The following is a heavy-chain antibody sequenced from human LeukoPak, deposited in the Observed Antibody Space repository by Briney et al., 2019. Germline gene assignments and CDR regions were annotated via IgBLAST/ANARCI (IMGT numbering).Heavy chain of an antibody. V-gene: IGHV3-23*01. CDR1: GFSFSGYA. D-gene: IGHD5-18*01. Sequence: GGSLRLSCAASGFSFSGYAMSWVRQAPGKGVEWVSGIRGSGGSTYYADSVMGRFTISRDNSKNTLYLQMNSLRAEDTALYYCAKDNGFDVDTVYLGYWGQGTLVTVSS. CDR3: AKDNGFDVDTVYLGY. CDR2: IRGSGGST. J-gene: IGHJ4*02.